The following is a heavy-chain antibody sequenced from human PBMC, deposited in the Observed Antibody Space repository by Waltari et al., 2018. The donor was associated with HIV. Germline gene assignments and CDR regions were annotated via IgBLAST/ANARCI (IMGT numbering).Heavy chain of an antibody. CDR1: TGYITQSYY. CDR3: VALRTVTGTIDK. J-gene: IGHJ4*02. D-gene: IGHD6-19*01. Sequence: QLQLQESGPALVKPSATLSLTCTVSTGYITQSYYWGWVRQFPGTGLEWLGSIYSNGVSHYAPSLKSRVALSVDMSKNQFSLTLTAVTAADTSRYFCVALRTVTGTIDKWGQGTLVTVS. CDR2: IYSNGVS. V-gene: IGHV4-39*01.